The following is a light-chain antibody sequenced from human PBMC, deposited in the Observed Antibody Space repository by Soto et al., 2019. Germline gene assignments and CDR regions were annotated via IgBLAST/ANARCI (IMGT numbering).Light chain of an antibody. J-gene: IGKJ2*01. Sequence: EIVMTQSPATLSVSPGERATLSCRASQSVSSNLAWYQQKPGQAPRLLIYGASTRATGIPAKFSGSGSGTEFTLTISSLQSEDFAVYDCQQYNNWCLTFGQETNLDIK. CDR1: QSVSSN. CDR3: QQYNNWCLT. V-gene: IGKV3-15*01. CDR2: GAS.